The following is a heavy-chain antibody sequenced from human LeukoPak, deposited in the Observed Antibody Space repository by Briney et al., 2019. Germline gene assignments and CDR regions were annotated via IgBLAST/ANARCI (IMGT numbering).Heavy chain of an antibody. CDR1: RGSISSYY. J-gene: IGHJ4*02. V-gene: IGHV4-59*01. Sequence: SETLSLTCTVSRGSISSYYWSWIRQPPGEGLEWIGYIYYTGNTNYNPSLMSRVTMSVDTSKNQFSLKLSSVTAADTAIYYCARTNFYGSGSYYFDYWGQGTLVTVST. CDR3: ARTNFYGSGSYYFDY. D-gene: IGHD3-10*01. CDR2: IYYTGNT.